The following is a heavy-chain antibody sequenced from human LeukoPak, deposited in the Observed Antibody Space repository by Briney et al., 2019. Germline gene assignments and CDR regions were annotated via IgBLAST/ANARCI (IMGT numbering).Heavy chain of an antibody. Sequence: TGGSLRLSCAASGFTFSSYAMHWVRQAPGKGLEWVAVIPYDGSNKYYADSVKGRFTISRDNSKNTLYLQMNSLRAEDTAVYYCAREEARGYSGYDGGPFDYWGQGTLVTVSS. V-gene: IGHV3-30-3*01. CDR2: IPYDGSNK. D-gene: IGHD5-12*01. J-gene: IGHJ4*02. CDR3: AREEARGYSGYDGGPFDY. CDR1: GFTFSSYA.